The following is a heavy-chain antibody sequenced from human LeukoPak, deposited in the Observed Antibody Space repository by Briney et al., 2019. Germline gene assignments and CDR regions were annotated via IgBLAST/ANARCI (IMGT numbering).Heavy chain of an antibody. CDR1: GFTFRSHT. CDR3: SKDVVTAAI. V-gene: IGHV3-23*01. J-gene: IGHJ4*02. Sequence: GGSLRLSCAASGFTFRSHTMSWVRQTPGKGLEWVSTISGSGGSTYLADSVKGRFTISRDNSKNTLYLQMNSLRGEDTAVYYCSKDVVTAAIWGQGTLVTVSS. CDR2: ISGSGGST. D-gene: IGHD4-23*01.